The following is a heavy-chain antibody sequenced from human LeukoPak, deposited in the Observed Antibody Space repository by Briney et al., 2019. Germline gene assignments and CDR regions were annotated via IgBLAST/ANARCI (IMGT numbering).Heavy chain of an antibody. Sequence: TSETLSLTCTVSGGSISSYYWSWIRQPPGKGLEWIGYIYYSGSTNYNPSLKSRVTISVDTSKNQFSLKLSSVTAADTAVYYCARYSGSPPSSFDYWGQGTLVTVSS. J-gene: IGHJ4*02. CDR1: GGSISSYY. CDR2: IYYSGST. CDR3: ARYSGSPPSSFDY. V-gene: IGHV4-59*01. D-gene: IGHD3-10*01.